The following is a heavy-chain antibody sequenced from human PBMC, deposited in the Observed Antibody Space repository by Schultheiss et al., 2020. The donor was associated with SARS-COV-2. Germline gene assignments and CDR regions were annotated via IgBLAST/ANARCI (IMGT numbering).Heavy chain of an antibody. Sequence: ASVKVSCKASGYTFTGYYMHWVRQAPGQGLEWMGWMNPNSGNTGYAQKFQGRVTITRNTSISTAYMELRSLRSDDTAVYYCARDTAAGGFDPWGQGTLVTVSS. V-gene: IGHV1-8*03. CDR2: MNPNSGNT. CDR3: ARDTAAGGFDP. CDR1: GYTFTGYY. D-gene: IGHD6-13*01. J-gene: IGHJ5*02.